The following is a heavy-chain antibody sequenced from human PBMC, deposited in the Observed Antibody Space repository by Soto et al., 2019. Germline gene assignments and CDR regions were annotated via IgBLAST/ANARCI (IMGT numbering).Heavy chain of an antibody. CDR2: ISYDGSNK. CDR1: GFTFSSYA. CDR3: ARGIAHVLRYFDWLIPSDY. Sequence: LRLSCAASGFTFSSYAMHWVRQAPGKGLEWVAVISYDGSNKYYADSVKGRFTISRDNSKNTLYLQMNSLRAEDTAVYYCARGIAHVLRYFDWLIPSDYWGQGTLVTVSS. V-gene: IGHV3-30-3*01. J-gene: IGHJ4*02. D-gene: IGHD3-9*01.